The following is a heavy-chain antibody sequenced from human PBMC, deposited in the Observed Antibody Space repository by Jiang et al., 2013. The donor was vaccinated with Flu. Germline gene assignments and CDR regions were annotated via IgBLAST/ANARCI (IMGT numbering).Heavy chain of an antibody. CDR1: GYSFTGYW. CDR2: IYPGDSDT. J-gene: IGHJ4*02. Sequence: VESGAEVKKPGESLKISCKGSGYSFTGYWIAWVRQMPGKGLEWMGIIYPGDSDTRYSPSFQGQVTISADKSISTAYLQWSSLKASDTAMYYCARVTGYGTAMVSFDYWGQGTLVTVSS. V-gene: IGHV5-51*01. CDR3: ARVTGYGTAMVSFDY. D-gene: IGHD5-18*01.